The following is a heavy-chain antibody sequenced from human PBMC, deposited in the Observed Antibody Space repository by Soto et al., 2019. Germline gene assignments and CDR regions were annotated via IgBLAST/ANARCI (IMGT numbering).Heavy chain of an antibody. Sequence: PGGSLRLSCVASGFTFSSYSIVWVRQVPGKGLEWVSYIFTTGTTMYYADSVNGRFTVSRDNARNSVFLLLNSLRAEDTAIYYWARDKDWAFDYWGQGTLVTVSS. CDR2: IFTTGTTM. CDR3: ARDKDWAFDY. D-gene: IGHD3-9*01. J-gene: IGHJ4*02. CDR1: GFTFSSYS. V-gene: IGHV3-48*03.